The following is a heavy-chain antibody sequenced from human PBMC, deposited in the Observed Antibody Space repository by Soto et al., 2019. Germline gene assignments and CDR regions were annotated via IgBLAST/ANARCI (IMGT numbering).Heavy chain of an antibody. CDR2: ISGSGGST. J-gene: IGHJ4*02. CDR3: AKDESYDILTGYYSFDY. Sequence: GGSLILSCAASGFTFSSCAMSWVRQAPGKGLEWVSGISGSGGSTYYADSVKGRFTISRDNSKNTLYLQMNSLRAEDTAVYYCAKDESYDILTGYYSFDYWGQGTLVTVSS. V-gene: IGHV3-23*01. CDR1: GFTFSSCA. D-gene: IGHD3-9*01.